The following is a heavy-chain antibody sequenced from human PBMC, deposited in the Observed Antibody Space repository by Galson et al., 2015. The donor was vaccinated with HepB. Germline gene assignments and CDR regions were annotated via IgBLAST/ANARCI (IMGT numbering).Heavy chain of an antibody. J-gene: IGHJ6*02. CDR3: ARDPGLGGYCSGARCYRFGMDV. Sequence: SLRLSCAASGFTFSSYNMNWIRRAPGKGLEWVASITSSSGHIYYADSVKGRFTISRENAKYSLYLQMNSLRAEDTAVYYCARDPGLGGYCSGARCYRFGMDVWGQGTTVTVSS. CDR1: GFTFSSYN. CDR2: ITSSSGHI. V-gene: IGHV3-21*01. D-gene: IGHD2-15*01.